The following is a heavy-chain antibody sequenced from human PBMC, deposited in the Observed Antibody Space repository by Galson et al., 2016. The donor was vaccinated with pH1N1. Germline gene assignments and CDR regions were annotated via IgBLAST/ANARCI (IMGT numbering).Heavy chain of an antibody. CDR1: GASVRSGSYY. Sequence: SETLPLTCNVSGASVRSGSYYWSWIRQPPGKGLEWIGYIFYSGSTKHNPSLKSRVTISIDTSKNQFSLMLTSVTAADTAVYYCARERYYDFWSGYWDSWGQGTLVTVSS. D-gene: IGHD3-3*01. J-gene: IGHJ5*01. V-gene: IGHV4-61*01. CDR2: IFYSGST. CDR3: ARERYYDFWSGYWDS.